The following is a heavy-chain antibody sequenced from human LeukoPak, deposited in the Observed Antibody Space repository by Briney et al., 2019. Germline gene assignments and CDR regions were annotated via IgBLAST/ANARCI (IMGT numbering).Heavy chain of an antibody. CDR1: GFTFSNAW. Sequence: GGSLRLSCAASGFTFSNAWMTWVRQAPGKGLEWVGRIKSKTDGGTTDYAAPMKGRFTISRDDSRNTLYLQMNSLETEDTAVYYCATVYYSNGYNYWGQGTLVTVSS. CDR2: IKSKTDGGTT. V-gene: IGHV3-15*01. CDR3: ATVYYSNGYNY. D-gene: IGHD5-18*01. J-gene: IGHJ4*02.